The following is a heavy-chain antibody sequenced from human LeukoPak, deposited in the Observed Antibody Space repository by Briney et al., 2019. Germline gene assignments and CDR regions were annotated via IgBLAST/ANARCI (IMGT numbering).Heavy chain of an antibody. V-gene: IGHV3-7*03. D-gene: IGHD3/OR15-3a*01. CDR2: IKEDGSEK. CDR1: GFSFSSYW. J-gene: IGHJ4*02. CDR3: ARGGSWTGSFTDFDY. Sequence: PGGSLRLSCAASGFSFSSYWMSWVRQAPGKGLEWVANIKEDGSEKYYVDSVKARLTISGDNAKNSLYLQMNSLRVEDTAVYYCARGGSWTGSFTDFDYWGQGTLVTVSP.